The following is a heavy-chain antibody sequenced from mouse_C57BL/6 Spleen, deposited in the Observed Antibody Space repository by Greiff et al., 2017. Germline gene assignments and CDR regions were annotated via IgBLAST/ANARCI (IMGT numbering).Heavy chain of an antibody. CDR1: GFTFSSYT. J-gene: IGHJ2*01. Sequence: EVKLVESGGGLVKPGGSLKLSCAASGFTFSSYTMSWVRQPPEKRLEWVATISGGGGNTYYPDSVKGRFTISRDNAKNTLYLQMSSLRSEDTALYYCARYSNYPYYFDYWGQGTTLTVSS. V-gene: IGHV5-9*01. CDR2: ISGGGGNT. D-gene: IGHD2-5*01. CDR3: ARYSNYPYYFDY.